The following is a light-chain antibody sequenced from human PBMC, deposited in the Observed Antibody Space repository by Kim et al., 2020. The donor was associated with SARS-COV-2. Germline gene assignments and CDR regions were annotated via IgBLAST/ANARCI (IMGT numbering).Light chain of an antibody. CDR2: GKN. V-gene: IGLV3-19*01. CDR1: SLRRYY. Sequence: SSELTQDPAVSVAVGQTVRIKCQGDSLRRYYASWYQQKPGQAPVLVIYGKNNRPSGIPDRFSGSSSGNTASLTITGAQAEDEADYYCNSRESSGNHVVLGGGTQLTGL. CDR3: NSRESSGNHVV. J-gene: IGLJ2*01.